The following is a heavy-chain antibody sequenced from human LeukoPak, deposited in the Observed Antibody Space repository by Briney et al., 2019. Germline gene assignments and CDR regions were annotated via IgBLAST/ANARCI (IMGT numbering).Heavy chain of an antibody. CDR1: GGSISSYY. J-gene: IGHJ3*02. CDR3: ASLTTADAFDI. V-gene: IGHV4-59*01. D-gene: IGHD3-22*01. Sequence: ASETLSLTCTVSGGSISSYYWSWIRQPPGKGLEWIGYIYDSGSTNYNPSLKSRVTISVDTSKNQFSLKLSSVTAADTAVFYCASLTTADAFDIWGQGTMVTVSS. CDR2: IYDSGST.